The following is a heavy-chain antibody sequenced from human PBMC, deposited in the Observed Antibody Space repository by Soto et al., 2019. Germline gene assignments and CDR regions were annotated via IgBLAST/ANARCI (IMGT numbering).Heavy chain of an antibody. CDR2: INHSGST. CDR1: GGSFSGYY. Sequence: ASETLSLTCAVYGGSFSGYYWSWIRQPPGKGLEWIGEINHSGSTNYNPSLKSRVTISVDTSKNQFSLKLSSVTAADTAVYYCASRRAGYGSGTRVGYYYGMDVWGQGTTVTVSS. V-gene: IGHV4-34*01. CDR3: ASRRAGYGSGTRVGYYYGMDV. D-gene: IGHD3-10*01. J-gene: IGHJ6*02.